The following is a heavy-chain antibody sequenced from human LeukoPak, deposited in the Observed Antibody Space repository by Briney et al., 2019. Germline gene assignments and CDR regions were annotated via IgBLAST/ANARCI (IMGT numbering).Heavy chain of an antibody. Sequence: SETLSLTCTASGGSISSYYWSWIRQPPGKGLEWIGYIYYSGSTNYNPSLKSRVTISVDTSKNQFSLKLSSVTAADTAVYYCARARYSSSWYRGRNWFDPWGQGTLVTVSS. V-gene: IGHV4-59*01. CDR2: IYYSGST. CDR1: GGSISSYY. J-gene: IGHJ5*02. D-gene: IGHD6-13*01. CDR3: ARARYSSSWYRGRNWFDP.